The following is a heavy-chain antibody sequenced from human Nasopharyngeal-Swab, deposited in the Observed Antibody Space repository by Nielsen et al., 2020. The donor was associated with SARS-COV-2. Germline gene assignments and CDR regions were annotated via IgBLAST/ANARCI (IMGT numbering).Heavy chain of an antibody. V-gene: IGHV1-69*06. J-gene: IGHJ6*02. Sequence: SVQVSCKASGGTFSSYAIRWGRQAPGQGLEWMGGIIPIFGTANYAQKFQGRVTITADKSTSTAYMELSSLRSEDTAVYYCARDRAYCSSTSCYQSGGTYYYYYYGMDVWGQGTTVTVSS. CDR2: IIPIFGTA. CDR1: GGTFSSYA. D-gene: IGHD2-2*01. CDR3: ARDRAYCSSTSCYQSGGTYYYYYYGMDV.